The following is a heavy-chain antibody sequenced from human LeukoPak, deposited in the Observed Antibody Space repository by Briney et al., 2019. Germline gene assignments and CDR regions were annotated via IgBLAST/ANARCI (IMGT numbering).Heavy chain of an antibody. D-gene: IGHD6-13*01. Sequence: GGSLRLSCSASGFTFSGYAMHWVRQAPGKGLEYVSVITSDGGDTYYADSVKGRFTISRDNSKNTPYLQMSSLKPEDTAVYYCVKSWATSWYVLDFWGQGTLVTVSS. CDR2: ITSDGGDT. CDR3: VKSWATSWYVLDF. V-gene: IGHV3-64D*09. CDR1: GFTFSGYA. J-gene: IGHJ4*02.